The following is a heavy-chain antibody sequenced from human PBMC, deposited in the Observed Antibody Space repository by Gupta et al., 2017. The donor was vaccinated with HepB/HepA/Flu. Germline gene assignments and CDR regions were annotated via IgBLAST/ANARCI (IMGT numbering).Heavy chain of an antibody. Sequence: VQLQESGPGLVKPSGTLSLHCAVLGCSLSSSNLGSWVRQPPGKGLEWSGENYHSGSTNYNPSLKSPVTISVYKSKNQFSVKLSSVTAADTAVYYCARDGWSGPGNYWGQGTLVTVSS. CDR3: ARDGWSGPGNY. CDR2: NYHSGST. J-gene: IGHJ4*02. V-gene: IGHV4-4*02. D-gene: IGHD3-3*01. CDR1: GCSLSSSNL.